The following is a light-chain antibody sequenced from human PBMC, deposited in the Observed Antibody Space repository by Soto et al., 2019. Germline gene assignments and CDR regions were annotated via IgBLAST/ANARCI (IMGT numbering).Light chain of an antibody. CDR1: QSVSSN. V-gene: IGKV3-15*01. CDR2: GAS. CDR3: QQYNNWTAWT. J-gene: IGKJ1*01. Sequence: EIVMTQSPATLSVSPGERATLSCRASQSVSSNLALYQQKPGQAPRRLIYGASTRATGIPARCSGSGSGAAFTLTISSLQSEAFAVYYCQQYNNWTAWTFGQGTKVEIK.